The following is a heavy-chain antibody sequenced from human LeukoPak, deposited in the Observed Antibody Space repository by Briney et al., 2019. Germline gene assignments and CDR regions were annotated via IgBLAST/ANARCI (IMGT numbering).Heavy chain of an antibody. CDR1: GFSFSSTNL. J-gene: IGHJ4*02. V-gene: IGHV4-4*02. Sequence: SETLSLTCAASGFSFSSTNLCCWVRHPPGQGLEWIGEVSLTGETNYNPSLNGRVTISLDGSRNQLSLTLTSVTAADTAIYFCSKESGAFCPFGHWGQGTLLSVPP. CDR3: SKESGAFCPFGH. CDR2: VSLTGET. D-gene: IGHD1-26*01.